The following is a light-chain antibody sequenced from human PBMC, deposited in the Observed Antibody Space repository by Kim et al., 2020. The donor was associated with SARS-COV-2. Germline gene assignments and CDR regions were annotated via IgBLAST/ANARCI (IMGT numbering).Light chain of an antibody. CDR2: GKN. V-gene: IGLV3-19*01. CDR3: NTRDSSGHHRV. Sequence: LGQDVTRPCQGVHLGYYYHSCYRQRHAQAPVIVIFGKNNRPSGVPVRFAGASSILTASVTITEAQAEDDAEYYSNTRDSSGHHRVFGGGTQLTVL. J-gene: IGLJ3*02. CDR1: HLGYYY.